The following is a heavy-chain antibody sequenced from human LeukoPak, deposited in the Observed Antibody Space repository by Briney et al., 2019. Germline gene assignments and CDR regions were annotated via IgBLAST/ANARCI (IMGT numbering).Heavy chain of an antibody. CDR1: GFTFSNYN. CDR2: ISSSSSTI. J-gene: IGHJ4*02. V-gene: IGHV3-48*01. Sequence: GGSLRLSCAASGFTFSNYNMNWVCQAPGKGLEWVSYISSSSSTIYYADSVKGRFTISRDNAKNSLYLQMNSLRAEDTAVYYCARDSGEYCSGGSCSNFDYWGQGTLVTVSS. D-gene: IGHD2-15*01. CDR3: ARDSGEYCSGGSCSNFDY.